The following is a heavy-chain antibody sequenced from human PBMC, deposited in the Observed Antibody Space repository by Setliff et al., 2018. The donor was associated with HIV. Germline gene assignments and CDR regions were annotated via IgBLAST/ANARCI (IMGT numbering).Heavy chain of an antibody. V-gene: IGHV3-9*01. CDR2: LSWNSDDI. Sequence: HPGGSLRLSCAASGFNLDDYAMHWVRQVPGKGLEWVSGLSWNSDDIDYVDSVRGRFTISRDNAKNSLYLQMNSLKIEDTALYYCVRDRGMGTNYFDFWGQGTLVTVSS. CDR3: VRDRGMGTNYFDF. CDR1: GFNLDDYA. J-gene: IGHJ4*02. D-gene: IGHD1-1*01.